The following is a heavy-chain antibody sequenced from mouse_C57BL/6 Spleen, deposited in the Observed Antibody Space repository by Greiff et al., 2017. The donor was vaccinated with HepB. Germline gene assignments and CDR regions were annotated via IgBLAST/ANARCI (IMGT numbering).Heavy chain of an antibody. CDR3: ASDYSNPLFDY. V-gene: IGHV1-64*01. D-gene: IGHD2-5*01. Sequence: QVQLQQPGAELVKPGASVKLSCKASGYTFTSYWMHWVKQRPGQGLEWIGMIHPNSGSTNYNEKFKSKATLTVDKSSSTAYMQLSSLTSEDSAVYYCASDYSNPLFDYWGQGTTLTVSS. CDR1: GYTFTSYW. J-gene: IGHJ2*01. CDR2: IHPNSGST.